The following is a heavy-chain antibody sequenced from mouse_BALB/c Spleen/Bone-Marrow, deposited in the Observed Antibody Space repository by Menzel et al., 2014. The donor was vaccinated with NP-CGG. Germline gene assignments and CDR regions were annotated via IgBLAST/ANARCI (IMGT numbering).Heavy chain of an antibody. Sequence: VKLQESGAELVMPGASVKMSCKASGYTFTGYWMHWVKQRPGQGLEWIGAIDTSDSYTSYNQKFKGKATLTVDESSSTAYMQLSSLTSEDSAVYYCARSAGYWYFDVWGAGTTVTVSS. CDR1: GYTFTGYW. V-gene: IGHV1-69*01. D-gene: IGHD1-2*01. J-gene: IGHJ1*01. CDR3: ARSAGYWYFDV. CDR2: IDTSDSYT.